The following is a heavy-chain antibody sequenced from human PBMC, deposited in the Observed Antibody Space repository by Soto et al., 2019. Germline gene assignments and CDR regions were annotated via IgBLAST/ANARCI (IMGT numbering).Heavy chain of an antibody. CDR2: ISVSGGST. J-gene: IGHJ4*02. Sequence: GGSLRLSCAASGFTFSSYAMSWVRQAPGKGLEWVSVISVSGGSTYYADSVKGRFTISRDNSKNTLFLQMNSLRAEDTAVYYCAKSVTMIVVVTEFDYWGQGTLVTVSS. CDR3: AKSVTMIVVVTEFDY. D-gene: IGHD3-22*01. CDR1: GFTFSSYA. V-gene: IGHV3-23*01.